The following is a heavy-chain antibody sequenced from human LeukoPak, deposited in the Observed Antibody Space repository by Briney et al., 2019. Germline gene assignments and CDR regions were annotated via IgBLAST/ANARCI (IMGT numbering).Heavy chain of an antibody. J-gene: IGHJ4*02. D-gene: IGHD4-17*01. V-gene: IGHV4-34*01. CDR3: ARGPYGDYLNY. CDR2: INHSGST. CDR1: GGSFSGYY. Sequence: SETLSLTCAVYGGSFSGYYWSWIRQPPGKGLEWIGEINHSGSTNYNPSLKSRVTISVDTSKNQFSLKLSSVTAADTAVYYCARGPYGDYLNYRGQGTLVTVSS.